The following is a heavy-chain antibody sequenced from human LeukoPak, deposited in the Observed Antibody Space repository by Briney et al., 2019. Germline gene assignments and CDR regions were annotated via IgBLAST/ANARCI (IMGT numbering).Heavy chain of an antibody. D-gene: IGHD6-19*01. Sequence: GGSLRLSCAASGFTFSGSAMHWVRQASGKGLEWVGRIRSKANSYATAYAASVKGRFTISRDDSKNTAYLQMNSLKTEDTAVYYCTNVPGYSSGEDFDYWGQGTLVTVSS. CDR1: GFTFSGSA. CDR3: TNVPGYSSGEDFDY. CDR2: IRSKANSYAT. V-gene: IGHV3-73*01. J-gene: IGHJ4*02.